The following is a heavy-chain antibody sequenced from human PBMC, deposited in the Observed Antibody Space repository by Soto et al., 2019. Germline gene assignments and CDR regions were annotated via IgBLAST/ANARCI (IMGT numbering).Heavy chain of an antibody. D-gene: IGHD3-10*01. J-gene: IGHJ6*02. Sequence: GGSLRLSCAASGFTFISYSMNWVRQAPGKGLEWISYISSSSSTIQYADSVKGRFTISRDNAKNSLYLQMNSLRDEDTAVYYCARDFSMVRGVYYYYGMDVWGQGTTVTVSS. CDR1: GFTFISYS. CDR3: ARDFSMVRGVYYYYGMDV. CDR2: ISSSSSTI. V-gene: IGHV3-48*02.